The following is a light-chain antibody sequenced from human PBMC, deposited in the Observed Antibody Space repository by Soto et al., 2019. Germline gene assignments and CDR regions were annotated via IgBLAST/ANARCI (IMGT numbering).Light chain of an antibody. CDR3: QQRTNWPSST. Sequence: EIVLTQSPATLSLSPGERATLSCRASQSVSSYLAWYQHKPGQAPRLLIHDASIRATGIPARFSGSGSGTDFTLTISSLEAEDFAVYCCQQRTNWPSSTFGQGTRLEIK. V-gene: IGKV3-11*01. CDR2: DAS. CDR1: QSVSSY. J-gene: IGKJ5*01.